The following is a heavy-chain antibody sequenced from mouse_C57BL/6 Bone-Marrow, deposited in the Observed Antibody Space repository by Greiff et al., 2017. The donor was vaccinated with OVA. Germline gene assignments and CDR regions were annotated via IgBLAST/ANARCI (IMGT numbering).Heavy chain of an antibody. CDR3: ARSYGNFLFAY. Sequence: EVHLVESGGGLVKPGGSLKLSCAASGFTFSDSGMHWVRQAPEKGLEWVAYISSGSSTIYSADTVKGRFTISRDNAKNTLFLQMPSLRSKDTAMYYCARSYGNFLFAYWGQGTLVTDSA. J-gene: IGHJ3*01. D-gene: IGHD2-1*01. V-gene: IGHV5-17*01. CDR1: GFTFSDSG. CDR2: ISSGSSTI.